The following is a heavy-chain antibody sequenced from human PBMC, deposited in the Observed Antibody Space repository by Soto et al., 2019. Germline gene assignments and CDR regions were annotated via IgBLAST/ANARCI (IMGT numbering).Heavy chain of an antibody. D-gene: IGHD2-2*01. Sequence: LSLTCSVSGGSISSGDYYWSWIRQPPGKGLELIGYIYYRGGTNYNSSLKSRVTISVDTSKNQFSLKLNSVTAADTAVYYCARATADIWFDPWGQGTLVTVSS. V-gene: IGHV4-30-4*01. CDR2: IYYRGGT. CDR1: GGSISSGDYY. CDR3: ARATADIWFDP. J-gene: IGHJ5*02.